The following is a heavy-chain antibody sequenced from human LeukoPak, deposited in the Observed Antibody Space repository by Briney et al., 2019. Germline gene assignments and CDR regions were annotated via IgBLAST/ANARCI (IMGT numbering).Heavy chain of an antibody. Sequence: SETLSFTCTVSGGSIRSYYWSWIRQPPGKGLEWIGYIHYSGNTNYNPSLKSRVTISEDTSKNQISLKLSSVTAADTAVYYCARAFRDSGSYDWFDPWGQGTLVTVSS. CDR3: ARAFRDSGSYDWFDP. V-gene: IGHV4-59*12. D-gene: IGHD1-26*01. CDR2: IHYSGNT. CDR1: GGSIRSYY. J-gene: IGHJ5*02.